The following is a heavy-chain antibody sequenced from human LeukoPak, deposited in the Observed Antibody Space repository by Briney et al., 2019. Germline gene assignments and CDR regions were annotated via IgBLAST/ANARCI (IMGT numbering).Heavy chain of an antibody. J-gene: IGHJ4*02. Sequence: GRSLRLSCAASGFTFSSYAMHWVREAPGPGVEWLAVISYDGINKYYADSLKARFTISRDNSKNTLYLQMNSLRAEDTAVYYFARGSVTDSYASSGYLGYWGQRTLVTVSS. CDR2: ISYDGINK. D-gene: IGHD3-22*01. CDR1: GFTFSSYA. V-gene: IGHV3-30*04. CDR3: ARGSVTDSYASSGYLGY.